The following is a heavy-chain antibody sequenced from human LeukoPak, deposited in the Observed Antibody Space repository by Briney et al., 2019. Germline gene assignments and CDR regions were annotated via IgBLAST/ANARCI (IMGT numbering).Heavy chain of an antibody. CDR1: GYTFTGYY. V-gene: IGHV1-2*02. Sequence: KVSCKASGYTFTGYYMHWVRQAPGQGLEWMGWINPNSGGTNYAQKFQGRVTMNRDTSISTAYMELSRLRSDDTAVYYCARDRQQLVRRGYWFDPWGQGTLVTVSS. CDR3: ARDRQQLVRRGYWFDP. CDR2: INPNSGGT. D-gene: IGHD6-13*01. J-gene: IGHJ5*02.